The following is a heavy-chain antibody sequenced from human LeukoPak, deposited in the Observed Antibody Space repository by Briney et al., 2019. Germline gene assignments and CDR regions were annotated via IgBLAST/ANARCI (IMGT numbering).Heavy chain of an antibody. CDR2: INHIGST. D-gene: IGHD6-19*01. V-gene: IGHV4-34*01. J-gene: IGHJ4*02. CDR1: GGSFSGYY. Sequence: SETLPLTCAVYGGSFSGYYWSWIRQPPGKGLEWIGEINHIGSTNYNPSLKSRVTTSVDTSKNQFSLKLSSVTAADTAVYYCARTRIAVAGALGYWGQGTLVTVSS. CDR3: ARTRIAVAGALGY.